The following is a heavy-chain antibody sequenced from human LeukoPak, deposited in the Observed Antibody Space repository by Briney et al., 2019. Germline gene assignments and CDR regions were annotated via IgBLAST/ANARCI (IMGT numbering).Heavy chain of an antibody. CDR1: GYTFTSYG. V-gene: IGHV1-18*01. Sequence: GASVKVSCKASGYTFTSYGISWVRQAPGQGLEWMGWISAYNGNTNYAQKLQGRVTMTTDTSTSTAYMELRSLRSDDTAVYYCARVDQRITIFGVVIYGAPYYYGMDVWGQGTTVTVSS. CDR2: ISAYNGNT. J-gene: IGHJ6*02. CDR3: ARVDQRITIFGVVIYGAPYYYGMDV. D-gene: IGHD3-3*01.